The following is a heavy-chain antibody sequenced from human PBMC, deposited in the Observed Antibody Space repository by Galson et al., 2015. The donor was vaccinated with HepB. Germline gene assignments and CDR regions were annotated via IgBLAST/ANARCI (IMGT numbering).Heavy chain of an antibody. CDR1: GFIFRSYG. Sequence: SLRLSCAASGFIFRSYGMHWVRQAPGKGLEWVALISYDASNKYYGDSVKGRFTISRDNSKNTLYLQMNSLRAEDTAVYYCAKEASGNSLGYWGQGTLVTVSS. D-gene: IGHD4-23*01. V-gene: IGHV3-30*18. CDR3: AKEASGNSLGY. J-gene: IGHJ4*02. CDR2: ISYDASNK.